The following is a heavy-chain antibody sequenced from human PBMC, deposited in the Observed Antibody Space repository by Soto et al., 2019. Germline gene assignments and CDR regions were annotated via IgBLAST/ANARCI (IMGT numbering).Heavy chain of an antibody. Sequence: GGSLRLSCAASGFTFSNYVMSWVRQAPGAGLEWVSAISGSGGSTYSADSVKGRFTISRDNSKNTLYLQMDSLRAEDTAVYYCAKGNKLAWFLSPIVYWGHGALVTVSS. CDR2: ISGSGGST. CDR1: GFTFSNYV. V-gene: IGHV3-23*01. J-gene: IGHJ4*01. D-gene: IGHD3-3*01. CDR3: AKGNKLAWFLSPIVY.